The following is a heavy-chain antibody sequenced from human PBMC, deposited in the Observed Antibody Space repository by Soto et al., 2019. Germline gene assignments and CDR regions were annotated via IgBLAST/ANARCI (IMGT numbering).Heavy chain of an antibody. D-gene: IGHD3-3*01. CDR2: INHSGST. Sequence: PSETLSLTCAVYGGSFSGYYWSWIRQPPGKGLEWIGEINHSGSTNYNPSLKSRVTISVDTSKNQFSLKLGSVTAADTAVYYCATTYYDFWSEFDPWGQGTLVTVSS. CDR3: ATTYYDFWSEFDP. V-gene: IGHV4-34*01. J-gene: IGHJ5*02. CDR1: GGSFSGYY.